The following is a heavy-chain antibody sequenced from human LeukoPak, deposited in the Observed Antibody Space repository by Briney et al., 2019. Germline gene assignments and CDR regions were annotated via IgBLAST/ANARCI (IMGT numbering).Heavy chain of an antibody. D-gene: IGHD7-27*01. J-gene: IGHJ4*02. CDR3: ARDYTGGWNDY. CDR1: GFTFRKHW. Sequence: GGSLRLSCAADGFTFRKHWMSWVRQAMGKGLECVAKIKEDGSEKHYVDSVKGRFTISRDDTKNSLYLQMNSLRAEDTAVYYCARDYTGGWNDYWGQGTLVIVSS. CDR2: IKEDGSEK. V-gene: IGHV3-7*01.